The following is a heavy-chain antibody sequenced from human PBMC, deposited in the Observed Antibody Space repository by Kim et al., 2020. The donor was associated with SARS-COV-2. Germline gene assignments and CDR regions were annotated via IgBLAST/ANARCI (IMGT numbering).Heavy chain of an antibody. V-gene: IGHV4-39*01. D-gene: IGHD2-21*01. Sequence: SETLSLTCTVSGGSISSNTYYWGWIRQPPGKGLEWIGSIYYSGNTYYSPSLKGRVTISVDRSKSQFSLKLSSVTATDTAVYYCASGIVAFTFAFYVLGQG. CDR2: IYYSGNT. CDR3: ASGIVAFTFAFYV. CDR1: GGSISSNTYY. J-gene: IGHJ3*01.